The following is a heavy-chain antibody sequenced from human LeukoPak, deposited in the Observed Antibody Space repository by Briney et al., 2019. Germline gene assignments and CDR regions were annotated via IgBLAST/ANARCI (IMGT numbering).Heavy chain of an antibody. CDR2: ISGSGGST. D-gene: IGHD1-26*01. V-gene: IGHV3-23*01. CDR3: AYQVGATTFDY. Sequence: GRSLRLSCAASGFTFSSYAMHWVRQAPGKGLEWVSAISGSGGSTYYADSVKGRFTISRDNSKNTLYLQMNSLRAEDTAVYYCAYQVGATTFDYWGQGTLVTVSS. J-gene: IGHJ4*02. CDR1: GFTFSSYA.